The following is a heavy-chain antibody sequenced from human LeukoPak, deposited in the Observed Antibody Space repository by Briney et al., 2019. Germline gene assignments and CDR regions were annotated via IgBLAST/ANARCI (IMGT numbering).Heavy chain of an antibody. V-gene: IGHV4-39*07. CDR1: GGSISSSSYY. D-gene: IGHD3-22*01. J-gene: IGHJ4*02. CDR2: IYYSGST. CDR3: ARDEGSAYPFDY. Sequence: SETLSLTCTVSGGSISSSSYYWGWIRQPPGKGLEWIGSIYYSGSTHYNPSLKSRVTISVDTSKNQFSLNLNSVTAADTAVYFCARDEGSAYPFDYWGQGTLVTVSS.